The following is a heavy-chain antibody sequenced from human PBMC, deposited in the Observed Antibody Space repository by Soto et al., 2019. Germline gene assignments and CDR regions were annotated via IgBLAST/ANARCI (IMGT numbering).Heavy chain of an antibody. CDR1: GGSFSGYY. V-gene: IGHV4-34*01. Sequence: SETLSLTCAVYGGSFSGYYWSWIRQPPGKGLEWIGEINHSGSTNYNPSLRSRVTISVDTSKNQFSLKLSSVTAADTAVYYCARWGEVRGVIILYYYYYGMDVWGQGTTVTVSS. CDR3: ARWGEVRGVIILYYYYYGMDV. D-gene: IGHD3-10*01. J-gene: IGHJ6*02. CDR2: INHSGST.